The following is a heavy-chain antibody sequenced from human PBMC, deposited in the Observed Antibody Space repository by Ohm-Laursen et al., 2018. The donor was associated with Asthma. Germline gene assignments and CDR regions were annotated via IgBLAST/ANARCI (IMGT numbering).Heavy chain of an antibody. CDR3: ARVGFGYDLWPPYYGMGV. J-gene: IGHJ6*02. CDR1: GFAFSSYG. CDR2: ISYDGSNK. Sequence: SLRLSCTASGFAFSSYGMHWVRQAPGKGLEWVAVISYDGSNKYYADSVKGRFTISRDNSKNTLYLQMNSLRAEDTAVYYCARVGFGYDLWPPYYGMGVWGQGTTVTVSS. D-gene: IGHD3-3*01. V-gene: IGHV3-30*03.